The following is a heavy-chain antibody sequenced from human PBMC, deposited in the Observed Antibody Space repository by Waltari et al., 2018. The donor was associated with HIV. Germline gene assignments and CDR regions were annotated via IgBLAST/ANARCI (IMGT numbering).Heavy chain of an antibody. CDR3: ARVSDSYGTVFEY. CDR2: IQHSGST. CDR1: GGSISSGGYY. J-gene: IGHJ4*02. Sequence: QVQLQESGPGLVKSSQTLSLTCPVSGGSISSGGYYWNWIRQPPGKGLEWIGYIQHSGSTYYNPSLKSRVSISVNTSKNQFSLNLTSVTAADTAVYYCARVSDSYGTVFEYWGQGTLVSVSS. V-gene: IGHV4-31*03. D-gene: IGHD3-10*01.